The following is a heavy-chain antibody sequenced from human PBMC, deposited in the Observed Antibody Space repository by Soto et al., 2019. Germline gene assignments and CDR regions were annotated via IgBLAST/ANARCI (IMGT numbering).Heavy chain of an antibody. J-gene: IGHJ6*02. V-gene: IGHV4-39*01. CDR3: AKLAGYCSGTSCYGHYGMDV. CDR1: SGSISSSLNH. D-gene: IGHD2-2*01. CDR2: INYSGST. Sequence: QLQLQEAGPGLVKPSETLSLTCIVSSGSISSSLNHWGWIRQPPGKGLEWIGNINYSGSTYYNPSLLTRRTIAVDTSNHQFSLRLSSVTAADPAVYYCAKLAGYCSGTSCYGHYGMDVWGQGTTVTVSS.